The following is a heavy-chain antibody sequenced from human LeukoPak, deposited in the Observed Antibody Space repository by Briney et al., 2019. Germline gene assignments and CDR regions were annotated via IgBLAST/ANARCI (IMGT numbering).Heavy chain of an antibody. CDR3: AKGDSSYNYYYYYMDV. CDR1: GFTFSSYA. V-gene: IGHV3-23*01. Sequence: GGSLRLSCAASGFTFSSYAMSWVRQAPGKGLEWVSAISGSGGSTYYADSVKGRFTISRDNSKNTLYLQMNSLRAEDTAVYYCAKGDSSYNYYYYYMDVWGKGTTVTVSS. CDR2: ISGSGGST. J-gene: IGHJ6*03. D-gene: IGHD6-13*01.